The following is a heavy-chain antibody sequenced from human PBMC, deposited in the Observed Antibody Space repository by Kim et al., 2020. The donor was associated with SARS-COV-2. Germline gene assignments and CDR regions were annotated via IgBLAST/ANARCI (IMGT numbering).Heavy chain of an antibody. J-gene: IGHJ4*02. V-gene: IGHV4-59*08. D-gene: IGHD5-18*01. Sequence: NYIPPLKSRVTISVDTSKNQFSRQLNSVTAADTAVYYCARQSSYGGQLGYWGQGTLVTVSS. CDR3: ARQSSYGGQLGY.